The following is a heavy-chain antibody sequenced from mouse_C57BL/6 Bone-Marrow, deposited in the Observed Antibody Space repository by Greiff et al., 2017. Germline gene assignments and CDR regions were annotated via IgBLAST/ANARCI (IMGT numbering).Heavy chain of an antibody. D-gene: IGHD2-1*01. CDR2: ISSGGSYT. Sequence: EVQLVESGGDLVKPGGSLKLSCAASGFTFSSYGMSWVRQTPDKRLEWVATISSGGSYTYYPDSVKGRFTISRDNAKNTLYLQMRSLKSEDTAMYYCARPLLLHWYFDVWGTGTTVTVSS. V-gene: IGHV5-6*01. J-gene: IGHJ1*03. CDR3: ARPLLLHWYFDV. CDR1: GFTFSSYG.